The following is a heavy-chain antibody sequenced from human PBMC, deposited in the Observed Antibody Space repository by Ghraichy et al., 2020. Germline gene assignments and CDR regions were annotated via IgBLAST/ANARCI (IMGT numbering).Heavy chain of an antibody. CDR2: INHSGST. CDR1: GGSFSGYY. V-gene: IGHV4-34*01. J-gene: IGHJ4*02. Sequence: TLSLTCAVYGGSFSGYYWSWIRQPPGKGLEWIGEINHSGSTNYNPSLKSRVTISVDTSKNQFSLKLSSVTAADTAVYYCARGRRVRGVIITYRDFFNYWGQGTLVTVSS. CDR3: ARGRRVRGVIITYRDFFNY. D-gene: IGHD3-10*01.